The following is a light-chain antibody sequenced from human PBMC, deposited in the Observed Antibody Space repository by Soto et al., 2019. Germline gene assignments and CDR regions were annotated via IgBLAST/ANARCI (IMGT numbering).Light chain of an antibody. CDR1: RSISSC. J-gene: IGKJ4*01. V-gene: IGKV1-39*01. CDR3: QQSYSTPLT. CDR2: AAS. Sequence: DIRMSQCPSSLCGSXGDRVTIACRASRSISSCINWYQQKPGKAPKLXXYAASSLQSGGPSRCSGSGSATDFTRTISSLQPEDFATYYGQQSYSTPLTFGGGTKVDIK.